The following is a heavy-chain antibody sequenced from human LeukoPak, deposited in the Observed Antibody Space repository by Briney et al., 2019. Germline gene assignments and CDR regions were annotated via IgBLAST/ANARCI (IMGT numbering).Heavy chain of an antibody. CDR1: GYSFTSYW. CDR3: ARASGSGSYYRGTADY. CDR2: IYPGDSDT. V-gene: IGHV5-51*01. Sequence: GESLKISCKGSGYSFTSYWIGWVRQMPGKGLEWMGIIYPGDSDTRYSPSFQGQVTISADKSISTAYLQWSSLKASDTAMYYCARASGSGSYYRGTADYWGQGTLVTVSS. D-gene: IGHD3-10*01. J-gene: IGHJ4*02.